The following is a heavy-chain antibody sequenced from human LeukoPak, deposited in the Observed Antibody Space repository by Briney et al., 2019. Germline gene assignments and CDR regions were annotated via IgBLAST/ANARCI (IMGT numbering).Heavy chain of an antibody. J-gene: IGHJ4*02. Sequence: GGSLRLSCAASGFTFSSYAMSWVRQAPGKGLEWVSAISGSGGSTYYADSVKGRFTISRDNSKNTLYLQMNSLRAEDTAVYYCAKGLAGYCSGGSCANHLFDYWGQGTLVTVSS. CDR2: ISGSGGST. D-gene: IGHD2-15*01. V-gene: IGHV3-23*01. CDR1: GFTFSSYA. CDR3: AKGLAGYCSGGSCANHLFDY.